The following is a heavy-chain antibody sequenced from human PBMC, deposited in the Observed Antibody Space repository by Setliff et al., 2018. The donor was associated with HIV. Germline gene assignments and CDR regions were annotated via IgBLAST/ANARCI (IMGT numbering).Heavy chain of an antibody. Sequence: LRLSCAASGFRFSTYWMTWVRQAPGKGLEWVANIKQDGSEKYYVDSVKGRFTLTRDNAKNSLYLQMNSLRAEDTAVYYCARVFWYGLPQIYYYMDVWGKGTTVTVSS. CDR2: IKQDGSEK. V-gene: IGHV3-7*01. CDR1: GFRFSTYW. D-gene: IGHD2-8*02. J-gene: IGHJ6*03. CDR3: ARVFWYGLPQIYYYMDV.